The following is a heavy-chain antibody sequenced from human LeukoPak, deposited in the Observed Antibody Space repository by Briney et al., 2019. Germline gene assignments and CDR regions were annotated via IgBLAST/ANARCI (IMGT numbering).Heavy chain of an antibody. J-gene: IGHJ6*02. V-gene: IGHV3-21*01. D-gene: IGHD6-19*01. Sequence: KAGGSLRLSCAASGFTFSSYAMSWVRQAPGKGLECVSSVSRSSSNSSYADSVKGRFIIPRDNAKNSLYLLMQSLRAEDTAVYYCARHYRSGWYGMDVWGQGHTATVSS. CDR1: GFTFSSYA. CDR2: VSRSSSNS. CDR3: ARHYRSGWYGMDV.